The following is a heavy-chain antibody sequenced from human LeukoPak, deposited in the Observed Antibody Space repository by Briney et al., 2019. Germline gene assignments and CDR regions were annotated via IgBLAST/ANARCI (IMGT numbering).Heavy chain of an antibody. CDR2: IIPIFGTA. V-gene: IGHV1-69*13. J-gene: IGHJ6*04. D-gene: IGHD2-2*01. CDR3: ARVGDCSSTSCYVGEGGNPYYYYYGMDV. Sequence: SVKVSCKASGGTFSSYAISWVRQAPGQGLEWMGGIIPIFGTANYAQKFQGRVTITADESTSTAYMELSSLRSEDTAVYYCARVGDCSSTSCYVGEGGNPYYYYYGMDVWGKGTTVTVSS. CDR1: GGTFSSYA.